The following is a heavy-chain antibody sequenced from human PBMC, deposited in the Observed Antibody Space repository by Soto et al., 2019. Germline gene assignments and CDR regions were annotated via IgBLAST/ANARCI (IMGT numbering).Heavy chain of an antibody. V-gene: IGHV3-48*02. D-gene: IGHD3-10*01. CDR3: ARSGGVLWFGELFHVGGMDV. CDR1: GFTFSSYS. Sequence: PGGSLRLSCAASGFTFSSYSMNWVRQAPGKGLEWVSYISSSSSTIYYADSVKGRFTISRDNAKNSLYLQMNSLRDEDTAVYYCARSGGVLWFGELFHVGGMDVWGQGTTVTVSS. CDR2: ISSSSSTI. J-gene: IGHJ6*02.